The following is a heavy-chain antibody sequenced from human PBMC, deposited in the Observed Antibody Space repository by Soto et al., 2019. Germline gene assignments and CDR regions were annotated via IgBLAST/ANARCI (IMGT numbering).Heavy chain of an antibody. J-gene: IGHJ5*01. V-gene: IGHV1-69*01. CDR3: ATRVSISGVVISWFDP. CDR1: GGTFSSYS. D-gene: IGHD3-3*01. CDR2: IIPILGTV. Sequence: QVQLVQSGAEVKEPGSSVKVSCKASGGTFSSYSISWVRQAPGQGLEWMGGIIPILGTVQYAQMFQGRLTITADESTSTAYMELRRLKSDDTAVYYCATRVSISGVVISWFDPWGRGTLVTVSS.